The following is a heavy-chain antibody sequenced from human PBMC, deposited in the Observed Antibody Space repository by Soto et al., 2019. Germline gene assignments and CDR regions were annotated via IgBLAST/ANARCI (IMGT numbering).Heavy chain of an antibody. J-gene: IGHJ6*02. CDR3: AKDSKLGYCISTSCFGPMDV. CDR2: ISYDGSNK. D-gene: IGHD2-2*01. V-gene: IGHV3-30*18. Sequence: PGGSLRLSCAASGFTFSSYGMHWVRQAPGKGLEWVAVISYDGSNKYYADSVKGRFTISRDNSKNTLYLQMNSLRAEDTAVYYCAKDSKLGYCISTSCFGPMDVWGQGTTVTVSS. CDR1: GFTFSSYG.